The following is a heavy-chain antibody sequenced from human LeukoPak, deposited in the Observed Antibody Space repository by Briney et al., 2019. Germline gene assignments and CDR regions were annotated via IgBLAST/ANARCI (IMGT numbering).Heavy chain of an antibody. Sequence: GGSLRLSCTASGFTLNNYVMAWVRQAPGKGLEWVSYISSSGSTRYYADSVKGRFTISRDNAKNSLYLQMNSLRAEDTAVYYCAREAVAGTEAFDIWGQGTMVTVSS. D-gene: IGHD6-19*01. CDR2: ISSSGSTR. V-gene: IGHV3-48*04. CDR3: AREAVAGTEAFDI. CDR1: GFTLNNYV. J-gene: IGHJ3*02.